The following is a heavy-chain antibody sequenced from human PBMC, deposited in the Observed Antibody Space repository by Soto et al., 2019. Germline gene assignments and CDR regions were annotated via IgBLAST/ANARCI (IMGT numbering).Heavy chain of an antibody. Sequence: PSETLSLTCTVSGGSISSGAYYWSWLRQHPGKGLRWLGYINYSRSTYYNPTLKSRVTIAVDTSKNQFSLKLSSVTVADTAVYYCAREGNKDFWSGYTYDMDVWGQGTTVTVSS. J-gene: IGHJ6*02. V-gene: IGHV4-31*03. CDR3: AREGNKDFWSGYTYDMDV. CDR2: INYSRST. CDR1: GGSISSGAYY. D-gene: IGHD3-3*01.